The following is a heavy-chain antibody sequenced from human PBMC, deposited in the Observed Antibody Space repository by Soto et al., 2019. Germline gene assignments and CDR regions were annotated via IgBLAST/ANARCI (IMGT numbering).Heavy chain of an antibody. V-gene: IGHV2-5*02. CDR3: AYIVPFDYRGYNFEF. CDR1: GFSLSTHTVG. Sequence: QITLKESGPTLVKPTQTLTLTCTFSGFSLSTHTVGVAWIRQPPAKALEWLALIYWDEDKCYSPSLKSRLTITKDTSTNQVVLTMTNMDPVDTATYYCAYIVPFDYRGYNFEFWGQGILVTVSS. CDR2: IYWDEDK. D-gene: IGHD3-9*01. J-gene: IGHJ4*02.